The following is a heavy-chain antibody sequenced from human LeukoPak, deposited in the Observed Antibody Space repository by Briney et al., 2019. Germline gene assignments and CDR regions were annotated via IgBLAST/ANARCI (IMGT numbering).Heavy chain of an antibody. J-gene: IGHJ4*02. CDR3: AKDPRSITMVRGFYYFDY. Sequence: GGSLRLSCAASGFTFSSYAMSWVRQAPGKGLEWVSAISGSGGSTYYADSVKGRFTISRDNSKNTLYLQMNSLRAEDTAVYYCAKDPRSITMVRGFYYFDYWGQGTLVTVSS. CDR1: GFTFSSYA. CDR2: ISGSGGST. V-gene: IGHV3-23*01. D-gene: IGHD3-10*01.